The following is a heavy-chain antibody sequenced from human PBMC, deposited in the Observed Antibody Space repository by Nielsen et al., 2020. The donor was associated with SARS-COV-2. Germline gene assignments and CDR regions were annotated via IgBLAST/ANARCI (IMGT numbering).Heavy chain of an antibody. V-gene: IGHV1-18*01. CDR1: GYTFTSYG. CDR3: ARARYYDSSGYYYRLHAFDI. J-gene: IGHJ3*02. D-gene: IGHD3-22*01. Sequence: ASVKVSCKASGYTFTSYGISWVRQAPGQGLEWMGWISAYNGNTNYAQKLQGRVTMTTDTSTSTAYMELRSLRSDDTAVYYCARARYYDSSGYYYRLHAFDIWGQGTMVTVSS. CDR2: ISAYNGNT.